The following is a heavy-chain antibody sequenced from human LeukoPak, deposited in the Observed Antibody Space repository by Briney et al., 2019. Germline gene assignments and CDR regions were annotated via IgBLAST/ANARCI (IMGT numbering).Heavy chain of an antibody. Sequence: PSETLSLTCTVSGGSISSYYWGWIRQPPGKGLEWIGSIYYSGSTYYNPSLKSRVTISVDTSKNQFSLKLSSVTAADTAVYYCARHRNYDILTGYYTPYNWFDPWGQGTLVTVSS. J-gene: IGHJ5*02. CDR3: ARHRNYDILTGYYTPYNWFDP. D-gene: IGHD3-9*01. CDR1: GGSISSYY. V-gene: IGHV4-39*01. CDR2: IYYSGST.